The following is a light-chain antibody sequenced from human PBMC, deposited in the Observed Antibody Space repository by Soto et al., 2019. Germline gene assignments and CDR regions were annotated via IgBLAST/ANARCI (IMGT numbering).Light chain of an antibody. V-gene: IGKV3-15*01. Sequence: EIVMTQSPATLSVSPGERATLSCRASRNILSNLAWYQQKPGQAPRLLIYGASTRATGIPARFSGSGSGTEFTLTISSLQSEDFEIYYCQQYSNWPITFGQGTRLEIK. CDR1: RNILSN. J-gene: IGKJ5*01. CDR2: GAS. CDR3: QQYSNWPIT.